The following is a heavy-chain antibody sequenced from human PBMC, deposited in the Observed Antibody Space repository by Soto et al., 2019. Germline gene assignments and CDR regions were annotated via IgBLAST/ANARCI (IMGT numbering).Heavy chain of an antibody. V-gene: IGHV3-15*01. CDR2: IKSKTDGGTT. CDR1: GFTFSNAW. Sequence: GGSLRLSCAASGFTFSNAWMSWVRQAPGKGLEWVGRIKSKTDGGTTDYAAPVKGRFTISRDDSKNTLYLQMNSLKTEDTAVYYCTTGTAWLADYYYGMDVWGQGTTSTVSS. J-gene: IGHJ6*02. D-gene: IGHD2-21*01. CDR3: TTGTAWLADYYYGMDV.